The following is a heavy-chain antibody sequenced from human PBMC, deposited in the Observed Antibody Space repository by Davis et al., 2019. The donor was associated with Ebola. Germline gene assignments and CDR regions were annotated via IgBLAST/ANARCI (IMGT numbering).Heavy chain of an antibody. CDR3: ARDLSGDNILCPDY. V-gene: IGHV1-2*02. CDR2: SKLNSGGT. D-gene: IGHD1-26*01. Sequence: ASVTVSCMASVYTFTSYSMHWLQQAPGQGLEEMGWSKLNSGGTNYAQRFQDRVTMTRDTSISTAYMELSSLTSDDTAVYYCARDLSGDNILCPDYWGQGTLVTVSS. CDR1: VYTFTSYS. J-gene: IGHJ4*02.